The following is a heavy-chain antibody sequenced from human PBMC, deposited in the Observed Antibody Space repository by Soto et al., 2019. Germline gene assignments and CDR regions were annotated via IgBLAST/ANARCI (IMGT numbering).Heavy chain of an antibody. CDR3: AKQPLIAVAELDY. J-gene: IGHJ4*02. Sequence: GGSLRLSCAASGFSFSISPMHWVRQAPGKGPEWVALISYDGSNKYYADSVKGRFTISRDNSKNTLYLQMNSLRAEDTAVYYCAKQPLIAVAELDYWGQGTLVTVSS. V-gene: IGHV3-30*04. D-gene: IGHD6-19*01. CDR1: GFSFSISP. CDR2: ISYDGSNK.